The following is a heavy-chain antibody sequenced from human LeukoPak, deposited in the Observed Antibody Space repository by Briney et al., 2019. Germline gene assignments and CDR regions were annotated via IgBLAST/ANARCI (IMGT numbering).Heavy chain of an antibody. V-gene: IGHV3-30*18. J-gene: IGHJ4*02. CDR2: ISYDGSNK. D-gene: IGHD5-18*01. Sequence: RRSLRLSCAASGFTFSSYGMHWVRQAPGKGLEWVAVISYDGSNKYYADSVKGRFTISRDNSKNTLYLQMNSLRAEDTAVYYCAKSGYSYDWYYFDYWGQGTLVTVSS. CDR1: GFTFSSYG. CDR3: AKSGYSYDWYYFDY.